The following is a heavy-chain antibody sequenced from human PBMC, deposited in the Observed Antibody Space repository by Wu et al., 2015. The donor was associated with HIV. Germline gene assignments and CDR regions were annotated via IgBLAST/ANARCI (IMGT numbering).Heavy chain of an antibody. CDR1: GYTFTGYY. Sequence: QVQLVQSGAEVKKPGASVKVSCKASGYTFTGYYLHWVRQAPGQGLEWMGWINPNSGGTNYAQNFQGRVTMTRDTSISTASMELSRLRSDDTAVYYCARDRPGWLGIDYWGQGTLVTVSS. CDR3: ARDRPGWLGIDY. CDR2: INPNSGGT. J-gene: IGHJ4*02. D-gene: IGHD5-12*01. V-gene: IGHV1-2*02.